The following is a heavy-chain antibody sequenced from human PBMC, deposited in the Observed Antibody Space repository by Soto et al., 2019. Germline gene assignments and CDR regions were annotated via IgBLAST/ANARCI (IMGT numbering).Heavy chain of an antibody. CDR3: AREASVLIPVSHRCRFDS. D-gene: IGHD2-8*01. CDR1: GYSFMGYG. CDR2: ISPYSGCT. J-gene: IGHJ4*02. V-gene: IGHV1-18*04. Sequence: ASVKVSCKAFGYSFMGYGINWVRQAPGQGLEWMGWISPYSGCTNYAQKFHGRLTLTTDTAVSTAYMELSMLRSDDTAVYYCAREASVLIPVSHRCRFDSWGQGTLVTVSS.